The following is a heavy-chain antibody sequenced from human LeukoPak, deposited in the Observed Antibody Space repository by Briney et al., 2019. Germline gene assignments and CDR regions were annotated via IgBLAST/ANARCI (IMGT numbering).Heavy chain of an antibody. D-gene: IGHD2-2*01. CDR1: GFTFNTYG. CDR3: SPSCYGQSAFDI. CDR2: ISGRVGST. J-gene: IGHJ3*02. Sequence: GGSLRLSCAASGFTFNTYGMSWVRQAPGKGLEWVSAISGRVGSTYYTDSVKGRFTISRDNSRNTLYLQLNSLRAEDTAIYCSSPSCYGQSAFDIWGQGTMVTVSS. V-gene: IGHV3-23*01.